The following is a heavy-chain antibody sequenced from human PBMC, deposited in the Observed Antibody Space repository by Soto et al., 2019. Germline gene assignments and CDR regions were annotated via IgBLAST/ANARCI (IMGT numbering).Heavy chain of an antibody. J-gene: IGHJ4*02. CDR1: GYLISSCYY. Sequence: SETLALTCSVAGYLISSCYYCGWFRQTPGKGMEWLGRIDYSGRTYKNPSLRRRVSASVDLSKNQFSRNLRSVTAADTAVYLCARDLSSVYESDYLDYWGQGTLVTVS. D-gene: IGHD3-22*01. CDR2: IDYSGRT. CDR3: ARDLSSVYESDYLDY. V-gene: IGHV4-38-2*02.